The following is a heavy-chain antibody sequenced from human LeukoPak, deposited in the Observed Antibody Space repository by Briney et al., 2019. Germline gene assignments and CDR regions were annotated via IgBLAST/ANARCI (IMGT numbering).Heavy chain of an antibody. D-gene: IGHD6-13*01. CDR2: INSDGSST. V-gene: IGHV3-74*01. J-gene: IGHJ4*02. Sequence: GGSLRLSCAASGFTFRSYWMHWVRQAPGKGLVWVSRINSDGSSTSYADSVKGRFSISRDNAKNTLYLQMNSLRAEDTAVYYCARRGAAAGTGDYWGQGTLVTVSS. CDR3: ARRGAAAGTGDY. CDR1: GFTFRSYW.